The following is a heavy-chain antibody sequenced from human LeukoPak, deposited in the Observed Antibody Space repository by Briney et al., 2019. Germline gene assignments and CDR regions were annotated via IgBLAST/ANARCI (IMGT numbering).Heavy chain of an antibody. V-gene: IGHV4-59*01. Sequence: SETLSLTRTLSVGSFSSYEWYWFRQPPAKGLEWIGYTYYTGSTNYNPSLKSRVNISIDTSKTQFSLKVRSVTAADTAVYYCARAELKRSLERTYTNYFFYYYMDVWGKGATVIVSS. CDR3: ARAELKRSLERTYTNYFFYYYMDV. D-gene: IGHD3-3*01. CDR1: VGSFSSYE. J-gene: IGHJ6*03. CDR2: TYYTGST.